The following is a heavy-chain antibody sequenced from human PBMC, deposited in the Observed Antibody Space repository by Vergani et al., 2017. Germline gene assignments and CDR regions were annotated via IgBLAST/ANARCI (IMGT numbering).Heavy chain of an antibody. J-gene: IGHJ4*02. CDR2: INNDGHT. V-gene: IGHV4-34*02. CDR3: ATIVYRRCGYYFDY. CDR1: GESFSSFY. D-gene: IGHD2-21*01. Sequence: QVQLQQWGAGVVKPSGTLSLTCAVFGESFSSFYWSGIRQPPGKGPEVIGEINNDGHTNYNPSLESRVTVSRDTAKNQFSLNVMSVTAADTAVYYCATIVYRRCGYYFDYWGQGILVTVSS.